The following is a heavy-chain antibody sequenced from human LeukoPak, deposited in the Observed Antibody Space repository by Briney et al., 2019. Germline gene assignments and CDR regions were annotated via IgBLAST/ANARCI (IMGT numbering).Heavy chain of an antibody. V-gene: IGHV3-33*01. CDR3: ARDTGYYDSSGYSPDY. D-gene: IGHD3-22*01. CDR1: GFTFSSYG. Sequence: GGSLRLSCAASGFTFSSYGMHWVRQAPGKGLEWVAVIWYDGSNKYYADSVKGRFTTSRDNSKNTLYLQMNSLRAEDTAVYYCARDTGYYDSSGYSPDYWGQGTLVTVSS. CDR2: IWYDGSNK. J-gene: IGHJ4*02.